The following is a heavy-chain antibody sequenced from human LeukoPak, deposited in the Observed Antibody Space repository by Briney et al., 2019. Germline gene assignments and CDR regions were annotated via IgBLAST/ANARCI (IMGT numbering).Heavy chain of an antibody. D-gene: IGHD3-22*01. Sequence: ASVKLSCKASGYTFTSYGISWVRQAPGQGLEWMGWISAYNGNTNYAQKLQGRVTMTTDTSTSTAYMELRSLTSDATAVYYCASGGSGYYYNAFDIWGQGTMVTVSS. J-gene: IGHJ3*02. CDR2: ISAYNGNT. CDR1: GYTFTSYG. CDR3: ASGGSGYYYNAFDI. V-gene: IGHV1-18*01.